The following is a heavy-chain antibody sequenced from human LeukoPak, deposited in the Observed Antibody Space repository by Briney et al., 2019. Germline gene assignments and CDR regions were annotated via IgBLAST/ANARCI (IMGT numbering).Heavy chain of an antibody. CDR1: GFTFSSYA. CDR3: ARDLTAYSGSYGY. J-gene: IGHJ4*02. D-gene: IGHD1-26*01. CDR2: ISYDGSNK. Sequence: GRSLRLSCAASGFTFSSYAMHWVRQAPGKGLEWVAVISYDGSNKYYADSVKGRFTISRDNSKNTLYLQMNSLRAEDTAVYYCARDLTAYSGSYGYWGQGTLVTVSS. V-gene: IGHV3-30*04.